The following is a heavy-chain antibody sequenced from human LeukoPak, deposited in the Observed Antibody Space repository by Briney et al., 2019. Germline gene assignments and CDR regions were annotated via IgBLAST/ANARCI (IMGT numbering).Heavy chain of an antibody. D-gene: IGHD3-10*01. CDR2: IYYSGST. CDR3: ARDGGAMVRGRNWFDP. V-gene: IGHV4-39*07. CDR1: GGSIRSSSNY. J-gene: IGHJ5*02. Sequence: NPSETLSLTCTVSGGSIRSSSNYWGWIRQPPGKGLEWIGSIYYSGSTYYNSSLKSRVTISVDTSKNQFSLKLSSVTAADTAVNYCARDGGAMVRGRNWFDPWGQGTLVTVSS.